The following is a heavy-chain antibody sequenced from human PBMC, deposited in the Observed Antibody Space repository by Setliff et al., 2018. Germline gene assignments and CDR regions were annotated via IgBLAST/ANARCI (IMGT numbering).Heavy chain of an antibody. CDR1: GYTFTDFG. CDR3: SRLVRFCTRTTCQRLSGDDF. D-gene: IGHD2-8*01. V-gene: IGHV1-18*01. CDR2: VSPNTGNT. Sequence: ASVKVSCKASGYTFTDFGINWVRQAPGQGLEWMGWVSPNTGNTYYAPRLQDRVTLTADTSTNTAYMELRSLISDDTAVYYCSRLVRFCTRTTCQRLSGDDFWGQGTLVTVSS. J-gene: IGHJ4*02.